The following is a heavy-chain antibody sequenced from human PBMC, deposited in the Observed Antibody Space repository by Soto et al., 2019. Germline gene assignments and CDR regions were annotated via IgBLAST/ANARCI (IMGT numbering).Heavy chain of an antibody. J-gene: IGHJ3*02. CDR2: ISYDGSNK. V-gene: IGHV3-30-3*01. Sequence: QVQLVESGGGVVQPGRSLRLSCAASGFTFSSYAMHWVRQAPGKGLEWVAVISYDGSNKYYADSVKGRFTISRDNSKNTLYLQMNSLTAADTAVYYCARTLGYCSGGSCYSRVGGAFDIWGQGTMVTVSS. CDR1: GFTFSSYA. CDR3: ARTLGYCSGGSCYSRVGGAFDI. D-gene: IGHD2-15*01.